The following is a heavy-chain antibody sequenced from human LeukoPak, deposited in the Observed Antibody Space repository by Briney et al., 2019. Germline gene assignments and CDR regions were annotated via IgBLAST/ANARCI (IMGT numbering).Heavy chain of an antibody. D-gene: IGHD3-16*01. J-gene: IGHJ4*02. Sequence: AGGSLRLSCAASGFTFSDYYMSWIRQAPGKGLEWVSYISSSGSTIYYADSVKGRFTISRDNAKNSLYLQMNSLRAEDTAVYYCARLLETYDYVWGSYGFDSWGQGTLVTVSS. V-gene: IGHV3-11*01. CDR2: ISSSGSTI. CDR1: GFTFSDYY. CDR3: ARLLETYDYVWGSYGFDS.